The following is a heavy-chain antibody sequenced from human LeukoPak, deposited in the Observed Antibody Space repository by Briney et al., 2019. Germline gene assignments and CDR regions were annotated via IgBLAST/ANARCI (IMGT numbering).Heavy chain of an antibody. CDR1: GGSISSSSYY. CDR3: ARTAWIQLYLEAYYYMDV. CDR2: IYYSGST. J-gene: IGHJ6*03. D-gene: IGHD5-18*01. Sequence: PSETLSLTCTVSGGSISSSSYYWGWIRHPPGKGLEWIGHIYYSGSTNYNPSLKSRVTISVDTSKNQFSLKLSSVTAADTAVYYCARTAWIQLYLEAYYYMDVWGKGTTVTVSS. V-gene: IGHV4-61*05.